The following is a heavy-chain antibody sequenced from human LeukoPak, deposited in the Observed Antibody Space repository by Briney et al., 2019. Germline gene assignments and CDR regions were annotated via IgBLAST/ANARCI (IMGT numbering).Heavy chain of an antibody. V-gene: IGHV3-23*01. CDR2: ISGTGGST. CDR1: GFTFSSYA. D-gene: IGHD5-24*01. CDR3: AKGVATIRRFDY. J-gene: IGHJ4*02. Sequence: GGSLRLACAASGFTFSSYAMNWVRQAPGKGLEWVSAISGTGGSTYYADSVKGRFTISRDNSKNTLYLQMNSLRAEDTAVYYCAKGVATIRRFDYWGQGTLVTVSS.